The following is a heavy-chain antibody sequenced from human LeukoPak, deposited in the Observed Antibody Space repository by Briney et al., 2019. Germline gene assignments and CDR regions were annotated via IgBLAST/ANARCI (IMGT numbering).Heavy chain of an antibody. CDR1: GFTFSSYE. J-gene: IGHJ6*03. CDR3: ARVYWYYDIFHRGPYYYYMDV. CDR2: ISSSGSTI. D-gene: IGHD3-9*01. Sequence: GGSLRLSCAASGFTFSSYEMNWVRQAPGKGLEWVSYISSSGSTIYYADSVKGRFTISRDNAKNSLYLQMNSLRAEDTAVYYCARVYWYYDIFHRGPYYYYMDVWGKGTTVTISS. V-gene: IGHV3-48*03.